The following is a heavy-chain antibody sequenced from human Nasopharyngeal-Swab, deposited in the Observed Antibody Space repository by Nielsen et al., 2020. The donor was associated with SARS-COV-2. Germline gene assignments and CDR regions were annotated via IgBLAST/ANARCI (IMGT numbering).Heavy chain of an antibody. J-gene: IGHJ4*02. CDR2: ISYDGSNK. V-gene: IGHV3-30*04. CDR3: ARDLRWLQFPAGGGDY. Sequence: GESLKISCAASGFTFSSYAMHWVRQAPGKGLEWVAVISYDGSNKYYADSVKGRFTIPRDNSKNTLYLQMNSLRAEDTAVYYCARDLRWLQFPAGGGDYWGQGTLVTVSS. D-gene: IGHD5-24*01. CDR1: GFTFSSYA.